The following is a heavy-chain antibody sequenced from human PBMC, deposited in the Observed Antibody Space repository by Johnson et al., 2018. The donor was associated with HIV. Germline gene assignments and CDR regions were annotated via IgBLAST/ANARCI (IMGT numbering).Heavy chain of an antibody. D-gene: IGHD3-16*02. CDR1: GFSFSNYW. J-gene: IGHJ3*02. CDR3: AKEGDYVWGSYRRTLAAFDI. Sequence: VQLVESGGGLVQSGGSLRLSCVVSGFSFSNYWMTWVRQVPGKGLEWVANINQDGSEKFYVDSVKGRFTISRDNAKNSLYLQMNSLRAEDTALYYCAKEGDYVWGSYRRTLAAFDIWGQGTMVTVSS. V-gene: IGHV3-7*03. CDR2: INQDGSEK.